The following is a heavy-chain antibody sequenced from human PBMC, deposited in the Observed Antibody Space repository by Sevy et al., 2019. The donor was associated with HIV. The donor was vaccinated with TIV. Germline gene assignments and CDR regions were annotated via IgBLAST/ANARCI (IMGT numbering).Heavy chain of an antibody. CDR2: IYSGGST. CDR1: GFTVSSNY. J-gene: IGHJ6*02. Sequence: GESLKISCAASGFTVSSNYMSWVRQAPGKGLEWVSVIYSGGSTYYADSVKGRFTITRDNSKNTLYLQMNSLRAEDTAVYYCARDRGIAARPRYYYYGMDVWGQGTTVTVSS. CDR3: ARDRGIAARPRYYYYGMDV. V-gene: IGHV3-53*01. D-gene: IGHD6-6*01.